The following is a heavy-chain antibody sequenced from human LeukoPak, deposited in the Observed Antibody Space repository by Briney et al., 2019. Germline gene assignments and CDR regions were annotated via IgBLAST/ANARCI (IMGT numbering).Heavy chain of an antibody. V-gene: IGHV4-39*01. CDR2: SGST. D-gene: IGHD3-10*01. Sequence: PETLSLTCTVSGGSISSSSYFWGWIRQPPGKGLEWIGSSGSTYYNPSLKSRVTISVDMSKNQFSMKLSSVTAADTAVYYCASALWFGELELDPWGQGTLVTVSS. CDR3: ASALWFGELELDP. CDR1: GGSISSSSYF. J-gene: IGHJ5*02.